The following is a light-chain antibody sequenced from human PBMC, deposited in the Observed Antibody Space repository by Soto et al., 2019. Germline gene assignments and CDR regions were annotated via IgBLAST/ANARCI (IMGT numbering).Light chain of an antibody. CDR2: EVH. Sequence: QSALTQPASVSGSPGQSITISCTGTSSDIGNYNYVSWYQQHPGKAPKVMIYEVHNRPSGVSNRFSGSKSGNTASLTISGLQPEDEADYYCCSYTSTYTLLFGGGTKLTVL. J-gene: IGLJ2*01. CDR1: SSDIGNYNY. CDR3: CSYTSTYTLL. V-gene: IGLV2-14*01.